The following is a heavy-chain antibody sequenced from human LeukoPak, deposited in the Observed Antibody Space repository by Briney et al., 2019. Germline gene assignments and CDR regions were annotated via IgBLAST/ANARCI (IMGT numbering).Heavy chain of an antibody. CDR1: GYTFTSYG. CDR2: ISAYNGNT. Sequence: ASVKVSCKASGYTFTSYGISWVRQAPGQGLEWMGWISAYNGNTNYAQKLQGRVTITTDESTSTAYMELSSLRSEDTAVYYCAGAYYDFWSGPLDYWGQGTLVTVSS. CDR3: AGAYYDFWSGPLDY. D-gene: IGHD3-3*01. V-gene: IGHV1-18*01. J-gene: IGHJ4*02.